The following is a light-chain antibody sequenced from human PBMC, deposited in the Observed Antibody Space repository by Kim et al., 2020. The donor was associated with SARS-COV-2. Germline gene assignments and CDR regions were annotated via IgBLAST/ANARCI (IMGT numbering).Light chain of an antibody. CDR2: EVS. CDR1: SSDVGGYNY. CDR3: SSYAGSNNPVV. J-gene: IGLJ2*01. V-gene: IGLV2-8*01. Sequence: QSALTKPPSASGSPGQSVTISCTGTSSDVGGYNYVSWYQQHPGKAPKLMIYEVSKRPSGVPDRFSGSKSGNTASLTVSGLQAEDEADYYCSSYAGSNNPVVFGGGTQLTVL.